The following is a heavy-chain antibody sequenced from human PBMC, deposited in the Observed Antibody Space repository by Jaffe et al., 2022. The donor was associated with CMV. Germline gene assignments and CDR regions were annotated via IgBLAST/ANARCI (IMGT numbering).Heavy chain of an antibody. J-gene: IGHJ4*02. CDR3: ARHSWWFGYYFDY. Sequence: QLQLQESGPGLVKPSETLSLTCTVSGGSISSSSYYWGWIRQPPGKGLEWIGSIYYSGSTYYNPSLKSRVTISVDTSKNQFSLKLSSVTAADTAVYYCARHSWWFGYYFDYWGQGTLVTVSS. D-gene: IGHD2-15*01. V-gene: IGHV4-39*01. CDR1: GGSISSSSYY. CDR2: IYYSGST.